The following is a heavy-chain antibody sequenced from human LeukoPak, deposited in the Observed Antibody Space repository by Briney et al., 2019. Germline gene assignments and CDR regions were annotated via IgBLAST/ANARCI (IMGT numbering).Heavy chain of an antibody. J-gene: IGHJ5*02. V-gene: IGHV4-39*07. CDR2: ISYSGDT. CDR3: ARVRNYRGHDGLRSFWFDP. D-gene: IGHD3-16*02. CDR1: GGSISSTSYF. Sequence: SSETLSLTCTVSGGSISSTSYFWGWIRQPPGKEMEWIGSISYSGDTYPRPSLKSRVTMSLDTSKNQFFLNLTSAAAADTALYFCARVRNYRGHDGLRSFWFDPWGQGTLVAVSS.